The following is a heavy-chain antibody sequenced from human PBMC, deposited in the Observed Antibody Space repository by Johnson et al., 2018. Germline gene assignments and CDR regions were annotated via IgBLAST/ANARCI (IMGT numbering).Heavy chain of an antibody. D-gene: IGHD6-13*01. Sequence: VQLVESGGGLVKPGGSLRLSCVASGFTFSDYSVDWVRQAPGKGLEWVSSLSSDNNYIYYTESVKGRFTVSRDNAKNSLFLQRNNLRAEDTATYYCARLREKSKGYDAFDMWGQGTMVTVSS. V-gene: IGHV3-21*01. CDR1: GFTFSDYS. CDR3: ARLREKSKGYDAFDM. CDR2: LSSDNNYI. J-gene: IGHJ3*02.